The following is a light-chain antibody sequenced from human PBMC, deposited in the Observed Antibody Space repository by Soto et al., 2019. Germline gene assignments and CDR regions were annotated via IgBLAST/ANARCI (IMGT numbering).Light chain of an antibody. J-gene: IGKJ2*01. CDR3: HTYNSYSLHT. Sequence: DIQMTQSPSTLSASVGDRVTITCRASQSISGWLAWYQQKPGKAPKLLIYDVSSLESGVPSRFSGRGSGTEFTLTISSLQPDDCATYYCHTYNSYSLHTFGQGTKVDIK. CDR2: DVS. V-gene: IGKV1-5*01. CDR1: QSISGW.